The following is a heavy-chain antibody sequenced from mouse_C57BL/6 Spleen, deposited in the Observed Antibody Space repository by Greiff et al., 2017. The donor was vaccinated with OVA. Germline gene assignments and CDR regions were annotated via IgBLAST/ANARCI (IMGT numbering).Heavy chain of an antibody. V-gene: IGHV1-72*01. D-gene: IGHD1-1*01. CDR3: EIYGSSYGGFAY. CDR2: IDPNSGGT. J-gene: IGHJ3*01. CDR1: GYTFTSSW. Sequence: QVQLQQPGAELVKPGASVKLSCKASGYTFTSSWMHWVKQRPGRGLEWIGRIDPNSGGTKYNEKFKSKATLTVDKTSSTAYMQLSSLASEDSAIYKCEIYGSSYGGFAYWGQWTLVTVSA.